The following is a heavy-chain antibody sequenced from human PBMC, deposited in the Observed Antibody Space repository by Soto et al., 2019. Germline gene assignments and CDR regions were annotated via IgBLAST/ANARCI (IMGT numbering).Heavy chain of an antibody. V-gene: IGHV4-39*01. D-gene: IGHD4-17*01. CDR3: ARAQDDYGDPGDFDY. Sequence: SETLSLTCTVSGGSISSSSYYWGWIRQPPGKGLEWIGSIYYSGSTYYNPSLKSRVTISVDTSKNQFSLKLSSVTAADTAVYYCARAQDDYGDPGDFDYWGQGTLVTVSS. CDR2: IYYSGST. J-gene: IGHJ4*02. CDR1: GGSISSSSYY.